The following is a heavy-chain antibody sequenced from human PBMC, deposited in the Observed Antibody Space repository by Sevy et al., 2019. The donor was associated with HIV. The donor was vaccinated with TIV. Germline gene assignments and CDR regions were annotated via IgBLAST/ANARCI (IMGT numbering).Heavy chain of an antibody. Sequence: GGSLRLSCAASGFTFSSYWMHWVRQAPGKGLVWVSRINSDGSRTSYADSVKGRFTISRDKAKNTLYLQMNSLRAEDTAVYYCAIDPLGYCTNGVCYRSSFFDYWGQGTLVTVSS. CDR3: AIDPLGYCTNGVCYRSSFFDY. J-gene: IGHJ4*02. D-gene: IGHD2-8*01. CDR1: GFTFSSYW. CDR2: INSDGSRT. V-gene: IGHV3-74*01.